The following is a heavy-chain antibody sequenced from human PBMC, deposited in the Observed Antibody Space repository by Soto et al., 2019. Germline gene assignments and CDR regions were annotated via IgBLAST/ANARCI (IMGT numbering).Heavy chain of an antibody. CDR2: ISSDGNDK. Sequence: QVQLVESGGGVVQPGRSLRLSCVASGFTFSSYPIHWVRQAPGNGLEWVTTISSDGNDKYYSDSVKGRFTTSRDNSKNTVYLQMNNLRVEDTAVYYCAKEGVADKYYYYGMDVWDQGTTVNVSS. D-gene: IGHD3-3*01. CDR3: AKEGVADKYYYYGMDV. CDR1: GFTFSSYP. V-gene: IGHV3-30*04. J-gene: IGHJ6*02.